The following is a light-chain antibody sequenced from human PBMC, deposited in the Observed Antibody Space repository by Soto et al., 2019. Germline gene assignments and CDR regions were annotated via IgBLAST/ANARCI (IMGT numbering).Light chain of an antibody. CDR2: GES. CDR3: QQVNTYPRT. J-gene: IGKJ1*01. CDR1: QAVPNN. Sequence: EIHLTQSPSFLSASVGDRVTITCRPSQAVPNNMAWYQQKPGKPPKLLIYGESTLHSGVPARFSGRRSGTQFTLTIDSLQPEDFATYYCQQVNTYPRTFGEGTKVDI. V-gene: IGKV1-9*01.